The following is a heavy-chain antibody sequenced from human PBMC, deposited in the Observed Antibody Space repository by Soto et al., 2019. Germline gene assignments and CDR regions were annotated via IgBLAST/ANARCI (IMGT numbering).Heavy chain of an antibody. CDR2: VNSDWDTT. Sequence: GGSLRLSCAASGFTFRNYWMHWVRQAPGKGLVWVLRVNSDWDTTYYADSVKGRFTISRDNAKNTLHLQMNSLGAEDTSFYYCASNYAYAEGYYFYGIDVWGQGTTVTVSS. D-gene: IGHD3-16*01. CDR3: ASNYAYAEGYYFYGIDV. CDR1: GFTFRNYW. J-gene: IGHJ6*02. V-gene: IGHV3-74*01.